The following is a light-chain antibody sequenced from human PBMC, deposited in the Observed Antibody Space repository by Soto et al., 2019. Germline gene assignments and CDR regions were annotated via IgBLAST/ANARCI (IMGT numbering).Light chain of an antibody. CDR3: QHYNSYSEA. CDR2: DAS. J-gene: IGKJ1*01. V-gene: IGKV1-39*01. CDR1: QSISSY. Sequence: DIQMTQSPSSLSASVGDRVTITCRASQSISSYLNWYQQKPGKAPNLLIYDASTLQSGVPSRFSGSGSGTDFTLTIISLQPEDFATYYCQHYNSYSEAFGQGTKVDIK.